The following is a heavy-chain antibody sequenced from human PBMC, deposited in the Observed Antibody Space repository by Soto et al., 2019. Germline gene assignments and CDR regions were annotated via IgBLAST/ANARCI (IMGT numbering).Heavy chain of an antibody. V-gene: IGHV3-23*01. J-gene: IGHJ6*02. D-gene: IGHD6-13*01. CDR2: IRGSGVST. CDR3: AKDYSSSWYYYGMDV. CDR1: GFTFSSYA. Sequence: EVQLLESGGGLVQPGGSLRLSCAASGFTFSSYAMSWVRQAPGKGLEWVSAIRGSGVSTYYADSVKGRFTISRDNSRNTLLLQMNSLRAEDTAVYYCAKDYSSSWYYYGMDVWGQGTTVTVSS.